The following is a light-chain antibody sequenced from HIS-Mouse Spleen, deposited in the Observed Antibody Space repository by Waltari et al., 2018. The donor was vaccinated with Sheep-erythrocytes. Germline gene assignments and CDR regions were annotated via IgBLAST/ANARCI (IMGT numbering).Light chain of an antibody. CDR1: NLGDKY. CDR2: QDS. CDR3: QAWDSSTVV. Sequence: SYELTQPPSLSVSPGQTASITCPGDNLGDKYACWYQRKPGQSPVLVIYQDSKRPSGIPERFSGSNSGNTATLTISGTQAMDEADYYCQAWDSSTVVFGGGTKLTVL. V-gene: IGLV3-1*01. J-gene: IGLJ2*01.